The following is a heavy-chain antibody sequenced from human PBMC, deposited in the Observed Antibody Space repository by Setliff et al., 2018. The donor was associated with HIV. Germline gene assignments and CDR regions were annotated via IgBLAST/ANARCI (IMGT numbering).Heavy chain of an antibody. Sequence: GGSLRPPCAVSGFIFNTYSMNWVRQAPGKGLEWVSYIGGSGSAIYYADSVKGRFTISRDNAKNSLYLQLNSLRAEDTAVYYCVRDASPDYDSGGYSAGGHWGRGTLVTVSS. CDR3: VRDASPDYDSGGYSAGGH. CDR1: GFIFNTYS. CDR2: IGGSGSAI. J-gene: IGHJ4*02. D-gene: IGHD3-22*01. V-gene: IGHV3-48*01.